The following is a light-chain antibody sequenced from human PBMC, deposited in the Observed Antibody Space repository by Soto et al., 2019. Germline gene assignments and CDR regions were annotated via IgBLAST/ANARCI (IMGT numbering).Light chain of an antibody. CDR2: DAS. Sequence: EIVLTQSPATLSLSPGERATLSCRASQSVSSYLAWYQHKPGQAPRLLIYDASKRATGIPAMFSGSGSGTDFTLTISSLETEDFAVYYCQQRSNWPPTWTFGQGTRVEIK. J-gene: IGKJ1*01. V-gene: IGKV3-11*01. CDR3: QQRSNWPPTWT. CDR1: QSVSSY.